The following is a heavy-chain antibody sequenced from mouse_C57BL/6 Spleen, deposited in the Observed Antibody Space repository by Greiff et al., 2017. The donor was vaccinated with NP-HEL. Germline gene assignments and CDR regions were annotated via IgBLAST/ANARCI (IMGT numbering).Heavy chain of an antibody. CDR2: IDPETGGT. J-gene: IGHJ3*01. V-gene: IGHV1-15*01. CDR1: GYTFTDYE. CDR3: TRDYYCGSSYLAY. Sequence: QVQLKQSGAELVRPGASVTLSCKASGYTFTDYEMHWVKQTPVHGLEWIGAIDPETGGTAYNQKFKGKAILTADKSSSTAYMELPSLTSEDSAVYYCTRDYYCGSSYLAYWGQGTLVTVSA. D-gene: IGHD1-1*01.